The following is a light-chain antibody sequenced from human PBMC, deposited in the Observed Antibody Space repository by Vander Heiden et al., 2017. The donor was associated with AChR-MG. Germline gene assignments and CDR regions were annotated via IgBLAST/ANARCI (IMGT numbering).Light chain of an antibody. CDR1: QSISSY. CDR3: QQSYSTPYT. Sequence: IQMTQPPSSLSASVGDSVTITCRASQSISSYLNWYQQKPGKAPKILIYAASSLQSQFPSRFSGSGSGTDFTLAISSLQPEDFATYYCQQSYSTPYTFGQGTKLEIK. CDR2: AAS. J-gene: IGKJ2*01. V-gene: IGKV1-39*01.